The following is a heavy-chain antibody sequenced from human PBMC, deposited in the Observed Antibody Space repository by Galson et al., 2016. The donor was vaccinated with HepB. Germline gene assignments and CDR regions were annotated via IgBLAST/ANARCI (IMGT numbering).Heavy chain of an antibody. CDR2: IFYTGNT. CDR1: GGSMSTSRYY. D-gene: IGHD6-19*01. V-gene: IGHV4-39*01. CDR3: ATIGAENIAVAGTYYYYGIDV. J-gene: IGHJ6*02. Sequence: SETLSLTCTVSGGSMSTSRYYWGWIRQSPGKGLEWIGSIFYTGNTYYSPSLRNRVLISVDTSKKQFSLRLTSVTAADTAVYYCATIGAENIAVAGTYYYYGIDVWGQGTSVTVSS.